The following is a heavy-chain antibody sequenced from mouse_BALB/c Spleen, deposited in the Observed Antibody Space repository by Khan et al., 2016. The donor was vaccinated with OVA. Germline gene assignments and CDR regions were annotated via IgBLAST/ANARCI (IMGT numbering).Heavy chain of an antibody. CDR1: GYSFTGYF. V-gene: IGHV1-20*02. J-gene: IGHJ2*01. CDR2: INPHIGET. CDR3: TRIYRSDFDY. Sequence: VQLKQSGPELVKPGASVKISCKASGYSFTGYFMNWVMQSHGKSLEWIGRINPHIGETFYNQKFKGKATLTVDESSSTAHMELRSLASEESAVYYCTRIYRSDFDYWGQGTTLTVSS. D-gene: IGHD1-1*01.